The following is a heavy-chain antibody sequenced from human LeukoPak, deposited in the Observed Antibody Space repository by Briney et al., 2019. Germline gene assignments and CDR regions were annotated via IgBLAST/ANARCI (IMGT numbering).Heavy chain of an antibody. Sequence: GGSLRLSCVASAFAFSSNWMSWVRQAPGKGLEWVASIKEDGSETYYVDSVKGRFTISRDNAKNSLYLQMNSLRAEDTAVYYCARDNYYGWDYWGQGTVVTVSS. CDR1: AFAFSSNW. V-gene: IGHV3-7*05. CDR3: ARDNYYGWDY. D-gene: IGHD3-10*01. CDR2: IKEDGSET. J-gene: IGHJ4*02.